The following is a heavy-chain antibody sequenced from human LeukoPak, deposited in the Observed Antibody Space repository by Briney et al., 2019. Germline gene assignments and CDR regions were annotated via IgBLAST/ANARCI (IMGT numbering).Heavy chain of an antibody. J-gene: IGHJ4*02. CDR2: IYSGGST. V-gene: IGHV3-53*01. CDR3: AKDTARFLEWLLERGFDY. D-gene: IGHD3-3*01. Sequence: GGSLRLSCAASGVTVSSNYMSWVRQAPGKGLEWVSVIYSGGSTYYADSVKGRFTISRDNSKNTLYLQMNSLRAEDTAVYYCAKDTARFLEWLLERGFDYWGQGTLVTVSS. CDR1: GVTVSSNY.